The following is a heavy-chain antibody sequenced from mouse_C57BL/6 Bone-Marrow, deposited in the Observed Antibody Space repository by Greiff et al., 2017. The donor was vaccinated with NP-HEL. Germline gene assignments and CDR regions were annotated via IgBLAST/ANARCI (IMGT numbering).Heavy chain of an antibody. CDR1: GHTFTTYP. D-gene: IGHD1-1*01. CDR3: ARGDYGSNYWYFDV. J-gene: IGHJ1*03. Sequence: QVQLQQSGAELVKPGASVKMSCKASGHTFTTYPIEWMKQNHGKSLEWIGNFHPYNDDTKYNEKFKGKATLTVEKSSSTVYLELSRLTSDDSAVYYCARGDYGSNYWYFDVWGTGTTVTVSS. V-gene: IGHV1-47*01. CDR2: FHPYNDDT.